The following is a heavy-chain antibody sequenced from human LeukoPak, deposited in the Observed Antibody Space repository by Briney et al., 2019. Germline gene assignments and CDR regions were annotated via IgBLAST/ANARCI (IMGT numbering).Heavy chain of an antibody. J-gene: IGHJ4*02. Sequence: PGGSLRLPCAASGFTVNSNYMSWVRQAPGKGLEWVAVIYSGGSTYYADSVKGRFTISRDNSKNTLLLQMNSLRAEDTAVYYCARAGGAYCGGDCYYFDQWGQGTLVTVSS. CDR2: IYSGGST. CDR3: ARAGGAYCGGDCYYFDQ. V-gene: IGHV3-66*01. D-gene: IGHD2-21*02. CDR1: GFTVNSNY.